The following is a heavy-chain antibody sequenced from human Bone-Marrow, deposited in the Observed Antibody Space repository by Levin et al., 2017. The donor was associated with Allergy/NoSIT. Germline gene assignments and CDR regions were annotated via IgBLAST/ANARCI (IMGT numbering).Heavy chain of an antibody. CDR3: ARAKREAVAPPGGFDP. Sequence: GESLKISCAASGFTFSSYSMNWVRQAPGKGLEWVSSISSSSSYIYYADSVKGRFTISRDNAKNSLYLQMNSLRAEDTAVYYCARAKREAVAPPGGFDPWGQGTLVTVSS. CDR1: GFTFSSYS. J-gene: IGHJ5*02. V-gene: IGHV3-21*01. CDR2: ISSSSSYI. D-gene: IGHD6-19*01.